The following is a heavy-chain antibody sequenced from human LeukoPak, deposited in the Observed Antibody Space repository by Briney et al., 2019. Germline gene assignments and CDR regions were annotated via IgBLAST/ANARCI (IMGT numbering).Heavy chain of an antibody. D-gene: IGHD7-27*01. CDR2: VHKTGKT. V-gene: IGHV4-4*02. Sequence: SETLSLTCALATVSVTIGNWWCWVRQPPGKGLEWIGEVHKTGKTNYNPSLKTRVTISIDASKNQLSLELTSVTAADAAVYYCARELLGAPTPGAYWGQGTRVTVSS. J-gene: IGHJ4*02. CDR3: ARELLGAPTPGAY. CDR1: TVSVTIGNW.